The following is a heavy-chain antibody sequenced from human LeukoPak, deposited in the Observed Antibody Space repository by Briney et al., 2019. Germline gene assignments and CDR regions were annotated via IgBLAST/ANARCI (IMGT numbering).Heavy chain of an antibody. CDR1: GGSISSGDYY. V-gene: IGHV4-30-4*08. CDR3: ARALGIDCGSGSYASFDY. J-gene: IGHJ4*02. CDR2: IYYSGST. D-gene: IGHD3-10*01. Sequence: KPSETLSLTCTVSGGSISSGDYYWSWIRQPPGKGLEWIGYIYYSGSTYYNPSLKSRVTISVDTSKNQFSLKLSSVTAADTAVYYCARALGIDCGSGSYASFDYWGQGTLVTVSS.